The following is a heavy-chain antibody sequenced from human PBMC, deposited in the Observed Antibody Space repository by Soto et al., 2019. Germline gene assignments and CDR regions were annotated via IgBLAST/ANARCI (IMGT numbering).Heavy chain of an antibody. D-gene: IGHD3-3*01. CDR3: ARYYYDFWSGYPDY. Sequence: ASVKVSCKASGYTFTSNGISWVRQAPGQGLEWMGWISAYNGNTNYAQKLQGRVTMTTDTSTSTAYMELRSLRSDDTAVYYGARYYYDFWSGYPDYWGQGTLVTVSS. CDR1: GYTFTSNG. CDR2: ISAYNGNT. J-gene: IGHJ4*02. V-gene: IGHV1-18*01.